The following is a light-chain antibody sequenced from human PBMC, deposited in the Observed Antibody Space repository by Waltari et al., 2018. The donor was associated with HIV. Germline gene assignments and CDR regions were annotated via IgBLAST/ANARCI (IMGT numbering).Light chain of an antibody. J-gene: IGKJ1*01. V-gene: IGKV3-20*01. CDR1: QSLSNSY. Sequence: EVVLTQSPGTLSLSPGERATLSCRASQSLSNSYLAWYQQKPGQAPRLLIYDASSRATGIPDKFSGSGSGTDFTLTISKLGPEDFAVYYCQQYVSSPWTFGQGTKVEIK. CDR2: DAS. CDR3: QQYVSSPWT.